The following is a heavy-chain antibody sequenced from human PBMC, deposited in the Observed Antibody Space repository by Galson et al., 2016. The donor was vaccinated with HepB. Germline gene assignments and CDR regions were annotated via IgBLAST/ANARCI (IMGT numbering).Heavy chain of an antibody. J-gene: IGHJ6*04. Sequence: SLRLSCAASGFTFSMYDMHWVRQATGKGLGWVSAIGTAAGDTYYLGSVKGRFTISRENAKNSLYLQMNSLRAGDTAVYYCARGKSLWTTPWNYGMDVWGKGTTVTVSS. V-gene: IGHV3-13*01. CDR3: ARGKSLWTTPWNYGMDV. CDR1: GFTFSMYD. CDR2: IGTAAGDT. D-gene: IGHD1-1*01.